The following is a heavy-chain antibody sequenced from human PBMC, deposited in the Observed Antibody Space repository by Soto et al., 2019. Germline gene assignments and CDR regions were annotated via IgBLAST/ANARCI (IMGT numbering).Heavy chain of an antibody. D-gene: IGHD1-26*01. V-gene: IGHV3-23*01. CDR2: ISGSGDNT. CDR1: GFTFINYV. J-gene: IGHJ4*02. Sequence: GGSLRLSCAASGFTFINYVMSWVLQAPWKGLEWVSSISGSGDNTYYADSVKGRFTISRDNSKNTLFLQMNSLIVEDTAAYYCSRVSRSGRFYRIDCWGPGTLVTVSS. CDR3: SRVSRSGRFYRIDC.